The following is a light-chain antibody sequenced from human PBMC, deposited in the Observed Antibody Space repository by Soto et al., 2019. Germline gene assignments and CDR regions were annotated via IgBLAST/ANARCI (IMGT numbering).Light chain of an antibody. V-gene: IGLV1-51*01. CDR2: DNT. CDR1: YSNIGSNF. J-gene: IGLJ7*01. CDR3: GTWDSSLNVLL. Sequence: QSVLTQSSSVSAAAGQKVTISCSGSYSNIGSNFVSWYQHFQGSAPKLVIYDNTQRPSGIPDRFSGSKSGSSATLGITGHQTGDEADYYGGTWDSSLNVLLFGGGPQLTV.